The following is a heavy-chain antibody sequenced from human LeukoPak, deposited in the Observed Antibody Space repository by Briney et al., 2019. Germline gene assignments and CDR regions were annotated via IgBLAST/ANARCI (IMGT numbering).Heavy chain of an antibody. D-gene: IGHD6-6*01. V-gene: IGHV1-2*02. CDR2: INPNSGGT. CDR3: ARDGTAARPGY. Sequence: GSSVKVSCKASGYTFTGYNMHWVRQAPGQGLEWMGWINPNSGGTDYAQKFQGRVTMTRDTSISTAYMELSGLRSDDTAVYYCARDGTAARPGYWGQGTLVTVSS. CDR1: GYTFTGYN. J-gene: IGHJ4*02.